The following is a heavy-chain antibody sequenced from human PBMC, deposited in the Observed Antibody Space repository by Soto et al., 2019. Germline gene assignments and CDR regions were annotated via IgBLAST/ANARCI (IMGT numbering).Heavy chain of an antibody. V-gene: IGHV3-48*03. CDR2: ISSSGSTI. Sequence: EVQLVESGGGLVQPGGSLRLSCAASGFTFSSYEMNWVRQAPGKGLEWVSYISSSGSTIYYADSVKVRFTISRDNAKNSLYLQMNSLRAEDTAVYYCARDPSGGDLIDYWGQGTLVTVSS. CDR1: GFTFSSYE. J-gene: IGHJ4*02. D-gene: IGHD2-21*02. CDR3: ARDPSGGDLIDY.